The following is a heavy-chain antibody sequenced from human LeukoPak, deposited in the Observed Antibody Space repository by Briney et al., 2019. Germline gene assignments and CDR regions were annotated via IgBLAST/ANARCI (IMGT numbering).Heavy chain of an antibody. Sequence: PSETPSLTCTVSGGSISSGGYYWSWIRQHPGKGLEWIGYIYYSGSTYYNPSLKSRVTISVDTSKNQFSLKLSSVTAADTAVYYCARGQSSGWSEDYWGQGTLVTVSS. V-gene: IGHV4-31*03. CDR2: IYYSGST. J-gene: IGHJ4*02. CDR1: GGSISSGGYY. D-gene: IGHD6-19*01. CDR3: ARGQSSGWSEDY.